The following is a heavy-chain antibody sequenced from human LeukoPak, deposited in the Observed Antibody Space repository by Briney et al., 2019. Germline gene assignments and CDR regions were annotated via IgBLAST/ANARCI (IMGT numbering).Heavy chain of an antibody. D-gene: IGHD4-17*01. CDR1: GYTFTSYA. J-gene: IGHJ4*02. CDR3: ARARWTSTTTTYYLDH. V-gene: IGHV1-3*01. Sequence: ASVKVSCKASGYTFTSYAIHWVRQAPGQRLEWMGWIDAGNGKTKYSQNFQGRVTITRDTSATTAYMDLSSLRPEDTAVYYCARARWTSTTTTYYLDHWGQGTLVTVSS. CDR2: IDAGNGKT.